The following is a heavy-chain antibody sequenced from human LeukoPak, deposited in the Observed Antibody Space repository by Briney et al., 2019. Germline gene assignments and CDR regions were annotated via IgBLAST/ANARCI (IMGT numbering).Heavy chain of an antibody. CDR3: ARGRDGYSGYGGYGDYYYYMDV. CDR1: GFTFSRYW. CDR2: IKQDGSEI. J-gene: IGHJ6*03. Sequence: GGSLRLSCAASGFTFSRYWMSWVRQAPGKGLEWVANIKQDGSEIYYVDSVKGRFTVSRDNAKNSLDLQMNNLRAEDTALYYCARGRDGYSGYGGYGDYYYYMDVWGEGTTLTVSS. V-gene: IGHV3-7*01. D-gene: IGHD5-12*01.